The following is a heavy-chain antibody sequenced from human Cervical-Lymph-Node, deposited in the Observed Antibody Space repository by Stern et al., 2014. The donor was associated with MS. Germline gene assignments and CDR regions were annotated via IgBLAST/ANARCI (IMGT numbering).Heavy chain of an antibody. Sequence: QVTLKESGPTLVKPTQTLTLTCTLSGFSLNTSGVGVGWIRQPPGKALEWLAVIYWDDDERYSPSLKSRLTITKDTSKKQVVLTMANMDPVDTATYYCVHTTVTFDEAYGLDVWGQGTTVTVSS. CDR1: GFSLNTSGVG. CDR2: IYWDDDE. D-gene: IGHD4-17*01. CDR3: VHTTVTFDEAYGLDV. J-gene: IGHJ6*02. V-gene: IGHV2-5*02.